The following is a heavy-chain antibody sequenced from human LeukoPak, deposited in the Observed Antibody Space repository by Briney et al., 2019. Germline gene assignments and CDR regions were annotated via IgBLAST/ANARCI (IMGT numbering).Heavy chain of an antibody. V-gene: IGHV3-30-3*01. Sequence: PGRSLRLSCAASGFTFSNYAMHWVRQAPGKGLEWVAVISYDGSDKYYADSVKGRFTISRDNSKNTLYLQMNSLRAEDTAVYYCARDLTKGSTSCYDYWGQGTLVTVSS. CDR1: GFTFSNYA. D-gene: IGHD2-2*01. J-gene: IGHJ4*02. CDR3: ARDLTKGSTSCYDY. CDR2: ISYDGSDK.